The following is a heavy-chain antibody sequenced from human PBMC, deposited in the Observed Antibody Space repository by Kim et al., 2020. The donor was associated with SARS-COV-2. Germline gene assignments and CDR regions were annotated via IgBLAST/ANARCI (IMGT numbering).Heavy chain of an antibody. V-gene: IGHV4-4*02. CDR3: ASAGVAATSYYYYGMDV. J-gene: IGHJ6*02. D-gene: IGHD2-15*01. Sequence: KSRVTISVDKSKNQFSLKLSSVTAADTAVYYCASAGVAATSYYYYGMDVWGQGTTVTVSS.